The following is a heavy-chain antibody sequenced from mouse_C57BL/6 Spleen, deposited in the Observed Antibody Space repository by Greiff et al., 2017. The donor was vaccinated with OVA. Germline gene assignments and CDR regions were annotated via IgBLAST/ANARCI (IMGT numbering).Heavy chain of an antibody. Sequence: QVQRQQPGAELVKPGASVKLYSTPPFYTFTSYWMQWVKQRPGQGLEWIGEIDPSDSYTNYNQKFKGKATLTVDTSSSTAYMQLSSLTSEDSAVYYCARPPYYGSSPAWFAYWGQGTLVTVSA. V-gene: IGHV1-50*01. CDR3: ARPPYYGSSPAWFAY. J-gene: IGHJ3*01. CDR1: FYTFTSYW. D-gene: IGHD1-1*01. CDR2: IDPSDSYT.